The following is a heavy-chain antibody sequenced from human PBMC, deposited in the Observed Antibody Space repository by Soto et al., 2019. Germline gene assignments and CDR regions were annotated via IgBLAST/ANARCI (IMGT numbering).Heavy chain of an antibody. V-gene: IGHV1-8*01. CDR1: ESTFMHYD. CDR2: MNPNSGNT. CDR3: VRMASSGTLNWFDP. J-gene: IGHJ5*02. Sequence: QVQLVQSGAEVKKPGASVKVSCKASESTFMHYDISWVRQATGQGLEWMGWMNPNSGNTGYALKFQGRVSMTRNTSISTVYLELSSLASDDTAVYYCVRMASSGTLNWFDPWGQGTLVTVSS. D-gene: IGHD1-1*01.